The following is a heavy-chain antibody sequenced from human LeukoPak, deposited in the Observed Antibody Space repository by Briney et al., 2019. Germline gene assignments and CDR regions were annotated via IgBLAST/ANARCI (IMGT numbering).Heavy chain of an antibody. J-gene: IGHJ4*02. D-gene: IGHD4/OR15-4a*01. CDR1: GITLSYYT. CDR3: EVDVDMTMVDFDY. CDR2: ISGSSTYI. V-gene: IGHV3-21*01. Sequence: GGALRLSCATSGITLSYYTMNRVRQAPGRGLECVSFISGSSTYIYYAASVKGRLTSARDNAKNSRYLQMNSLRAEDTAVYYCEVDVDMTMVDFDYWGQGTLVTVSS.